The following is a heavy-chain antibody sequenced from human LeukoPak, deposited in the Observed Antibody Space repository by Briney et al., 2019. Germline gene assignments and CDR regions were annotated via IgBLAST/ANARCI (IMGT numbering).Heavy chain of an antibody. D-gene: IGHD1-26*01. J-gene: IGHJ4*02. Sequence: PGGSLRLSCAASGFTFSSYGMHWVRQAPGKGLEWVAVIWYDGSNKYYADSVKGRFTISRDNSKNTLYLQMNSLRAEDTAVYYCARAPIEWELLPPPDYWGQGTLVTVSS. CDR3: ARAPIEWELLPPPDY. CDR1: GFTFSSYG. CDR2: IWYDGSNK. V-gene: IGHV3-33*08.